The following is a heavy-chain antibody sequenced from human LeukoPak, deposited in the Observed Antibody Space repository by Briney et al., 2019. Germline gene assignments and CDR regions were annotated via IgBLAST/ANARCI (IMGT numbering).Heavy chain of an antibody. V-gene: IGHV1-2*02. J-gene: IGHJ4*02. D-gene: IGHD3-22*01. Sequence: GASVKVSCKASGYTFTCYYMHWVRQAPGQGLEWMGWINPNSGGTNYAQKFQGRVTMTRDMSTSTVYMELSSLRSEDTDVYYCARDTRYYDSSGPADYWGQGTLVTVSS. CDR3: ARDTRYYDSSGPADY. CDR1: GYTFTCYY. CDR2: INPNSGGT.